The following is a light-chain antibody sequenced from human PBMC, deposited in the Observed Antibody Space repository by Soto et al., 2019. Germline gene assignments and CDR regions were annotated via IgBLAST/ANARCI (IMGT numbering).Light chain of an antibody. CDR3: QHYNSYSEA. Sequence: DIQMTQSPSTLSASVGDRVTITCLASQTISSWLAWYQQKPGKAPKLLMYKTSSLESGVPSRFSGSRSGTEFTLTISSLQPDDFATYYCQHYNSYSEAFGQGTKVDI. V-gene: IGKV1-5*03. CDR1: QTISSW. J-gene: IGKJ1*01. CDR2: KTS.